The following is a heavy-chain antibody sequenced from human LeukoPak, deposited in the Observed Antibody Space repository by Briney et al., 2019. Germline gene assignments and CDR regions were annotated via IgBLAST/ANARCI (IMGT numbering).Heavy chain of an antibody. CDR1: GFTFCNYA. V-gene: IGHV3-23*01. J-gene: IGHJ4*02. CDR2: ISDSGART. D-gene: IGHD6-19*01. CDR3: AKDMSGGWYGDYFDY. Sequence: PVGSLRLSCAASGFTFCNYAISCVREAPGKGVERVSFISDSGARTFYADSVKGRFTISRDNSKNTLYLQMSSLRAEDTALYFCAKDMSGGWYGDYFDYWGRGVLVTVSS.